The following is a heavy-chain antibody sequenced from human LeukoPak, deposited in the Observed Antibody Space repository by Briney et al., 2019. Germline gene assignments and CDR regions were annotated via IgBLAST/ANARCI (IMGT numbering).Heavy chain of an antibody. D-gene: IGHD5-18*01. CDR3: ARVDTAMVIDY. Sequence: KPSETLSLTCAVYGGSFSGYYWSWIRQPPGKGLEWIGEINHSGSTYYNPSLKSRVTISVDTSKNQFSLKLSSVTAADTAVYYCARVDTAMVIDYWGQGTLVTVSS. CDR2: INHSGST. V-gene: IGHV4-34*09. CDR1: GGSFSGYY. J-gene: IGHJ4*02.